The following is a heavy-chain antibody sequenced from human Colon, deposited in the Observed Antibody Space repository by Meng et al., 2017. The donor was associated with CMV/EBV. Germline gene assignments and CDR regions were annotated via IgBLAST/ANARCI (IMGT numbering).Heavy chain of an antibody. J-gene: IGHJ5*02. Sequence: GSLRLSCTVSGGSILDNFQWGWIRQSPGKGLEWIGNIYHLGGTSYNPSLESRVTMSVDTSKNQFSLKLTSVTAADTAVYYCAREWYCGDDCYTWDLWGQGTLVTVSS. CDR3: AREWYCGDDCYTWDL. CDR2: IYHLGGT. V-gene: IGHV4-39*07. D-gene: IGHD2-21*01. CDR1: GGSILDNFQ.